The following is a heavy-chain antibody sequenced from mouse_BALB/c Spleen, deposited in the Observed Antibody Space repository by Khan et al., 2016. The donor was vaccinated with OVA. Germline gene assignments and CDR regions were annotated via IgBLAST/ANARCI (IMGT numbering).Heavy chain of an antibody. CDR3: ARIYSSDFDY. CDR1: GYSFTGYF. CDR2: INPHIGET. V-gene: IGHV1-20*02. Sequence: VQLQQSGPELVKPGASVKISCKASGYSFTGYFMNWVMQSHRKSLEWIGRINPHIGETFYNQKFKGKATLTVDESSSTAHMELRSLASEDSAVYYCARIYSSDFDYWGQGTPLTVSS. D-gene: IGHD1-1*01. J-gene: IGHJ2*01.